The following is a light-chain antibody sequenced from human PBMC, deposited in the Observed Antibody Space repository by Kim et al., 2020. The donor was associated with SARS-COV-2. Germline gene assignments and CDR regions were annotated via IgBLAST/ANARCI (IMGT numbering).Light chain of an antibody. V-gene: IGLV3-19*01. J-gene: IGLJ6*01. CDR3: NVQGISGNHPCV. CDR2: GKN. CDR1: F. Sequence: FPSWYQQKPGRAPLLVIYGKNKRPSEIPDRFSGSRSESTATLTITGAQAEDEADYYCNVQGISGNHPCVFGGGTKVTVL.